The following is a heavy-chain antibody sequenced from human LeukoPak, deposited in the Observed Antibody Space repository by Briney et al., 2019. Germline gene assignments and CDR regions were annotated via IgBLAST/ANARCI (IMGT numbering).Heavy chain of an antibody. V-gene: IGHV4-59*01. CDR1: GGSISTYY. CDR3: ARVGSYAFDI. J-gene: IGHJ3*02. CDR2: SDYNGGT. Sequence: SETPSLTCTVSGGSISTYYWSWIRQPPGKGLEWIGYSDYNGGTHYNPSLKSRVTISVDTSKNQFSLKLRSVTAADTAVYYCARVGSYAFDIWGQGTMVTVSS.